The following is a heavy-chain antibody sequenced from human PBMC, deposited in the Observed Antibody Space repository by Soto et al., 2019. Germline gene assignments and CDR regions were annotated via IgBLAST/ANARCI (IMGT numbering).Heavy chain of an antibody. V-gene: IGHV3-23*01. CDR2: ISGSGGST. Sequence: GGSLRLSCAASGFTFSNYAVTWXRQAPGKGLEWVSTISGSGGSTYYADSVKGRFTISRDNSKNTLYLQMNSLRAEDTAVYYCAKDQGSSWYEIDYWGQGTLVTVSS. D-gene: IGHD6-13*01. CDR3: AKDQGSSWYEIDY. CDR1: GFTFSNYA. J-gene: IGHJ4*02.